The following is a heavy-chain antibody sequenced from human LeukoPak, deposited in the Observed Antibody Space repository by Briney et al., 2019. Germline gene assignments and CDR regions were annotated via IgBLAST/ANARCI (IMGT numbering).Heavy chain of an antibody. D-gene: IGHD6-19*01. V-gene: IGHV4-39*01. CDR1: GGSISSSSYY. CDR3: ARHKVWLGIWFPPFDY. J-gene: IGHJ4*02. CDR2: INHSGST. Sequence: PSETLSLTCTVSGGSISSSSYYWGWIRQAPGKGLEWIGEINHSGSTNYNPSLKSRVTISVDTSKNQFSLKLSSVTAADTAVYYCARHKVWLGIWFPPFDYWGQGTLVTVSS.